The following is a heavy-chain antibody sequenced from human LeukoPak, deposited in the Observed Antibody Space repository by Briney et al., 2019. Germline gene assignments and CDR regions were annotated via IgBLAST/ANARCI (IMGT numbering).Heavy chain of an antibody. CDR2: IFTGGST. D-gene: IGHD6-25*01. Sequence: PSQTLSLTCTVTGGSINNGNHFWTWIRQPAGKGLEWIGRIFTGGSTNYNPSLESRLTMSIDTSKNQFSLKLNSVTAADTAMYVCGFSEGDFWGQGALVTVSS. CDR1: GGSINNGNHF. V-gene: IGHV4-61*02. J-gene: IGHJ4*02. CDR3: GFSEGDF.